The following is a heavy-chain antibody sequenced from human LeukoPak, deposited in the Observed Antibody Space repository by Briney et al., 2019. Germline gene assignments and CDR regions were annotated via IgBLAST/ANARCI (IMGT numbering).Heavy chain of an antibody. J-gene: IGHJ6*02. Sequence: SETLSLTCTVSGGSSSSYYWSWIRQPPGKGLEWIGYIYYSGSTNYNPSLKSRVTISVDTSKNQFSLKLSSVTAADTAVYYCARHSAAAYYYYYGMDVWGQGTTVTVSS. CDR1: GGSSSSYY. D-gene: IGHD2-2*01. V-gene: IGHV4-59*01. CDR3: ARHSAAAYYYYYGMDV. CDR2: IYYSGST.